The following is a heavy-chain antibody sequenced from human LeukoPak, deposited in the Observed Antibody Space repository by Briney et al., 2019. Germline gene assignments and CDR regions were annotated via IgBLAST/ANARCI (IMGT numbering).Heavy chain of an antibody. CDR2: INPNSGGT. CDR1: GYTFTNHY. D-gene: IGHD3-3*01. V-gene: IGHV1-2*02. CDR3: ARDKLGDCISTSCPLGMYYDFWSGYSPTFDY. J-gene: IGHJ4*02. Sequence: ASVKVSCKASGYTFTNHYMHWVRQAPGQGLEWMGWINPNSGGTNYAQKFQGRVTMTRDTSISTAYMELSRLRSDDTAVYYCARDKLGDCISTSCPLGMYYDFWSGYSPTFDYWGQGTLVTVSS.